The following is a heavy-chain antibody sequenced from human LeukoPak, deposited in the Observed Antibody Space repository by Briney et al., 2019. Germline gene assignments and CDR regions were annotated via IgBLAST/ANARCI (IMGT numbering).Heavy chain of an antibody. CDR2: IRYDGNNK. V-gene: IGHV3-30*02. CDR1: GFTFSSYW. J-gene: IGHJ4*02. CDR3: AKSYVTYSSSWGGFDY. Sequence: PGGSLRLSCAASGFTFSSYWMSWVRQAPGKGLEWVAFIRYDGNNKYYAESVKGRFTISRDNSKNTLYLQMNSLRAEDTAVYYCAKSYVTYSSSWGGFDYWGQGTLVTVSS. D-gene: IGHD6-13*01.